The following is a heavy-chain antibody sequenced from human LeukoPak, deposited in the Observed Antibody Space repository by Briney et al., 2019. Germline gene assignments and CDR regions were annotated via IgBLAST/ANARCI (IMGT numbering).Heavy chain of an antibody. CDR1: GFTFANAW. J-gene: IGHJ4*02. D-gene: IGHD3-22*01. Sequence: GGSLRLSCAASGFTFANAWMNWVRQAPGKGLEWVGRIKSKSDGGTTDYAAPVKGRLTISRDDKKDTLYLQMNSLKTEDTAVYCCNTDGDYYDSSGYLDYWGQGTLVTVSS. CDR2: IKSKSDGGTT. CDR3: NTDGDYYDSSGYLDY. V-gene: IGHV3-15*01.